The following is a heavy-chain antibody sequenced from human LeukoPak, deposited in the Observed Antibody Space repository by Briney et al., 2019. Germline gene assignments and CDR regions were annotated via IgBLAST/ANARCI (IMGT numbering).Heavy chain of an antibody. Sequence: GSLRLSCAASRFTFSSYSMNWVRQAPGKGLQWVAYISSSSNVILYADSVKGRFIISRDNAKNLLYLQMDSLRVDDTALYYCARADPIYDFWSGGDFWGQGTLVSVSS. J-gene: IGHJ4*02. CDR2: ISSSSNVI. V-gene: IGHV3-48*01. CDR1: RFTFSSYS. D-gene: IGHD3-3*01. CDR3: ARADPIYDFWSGGDF.